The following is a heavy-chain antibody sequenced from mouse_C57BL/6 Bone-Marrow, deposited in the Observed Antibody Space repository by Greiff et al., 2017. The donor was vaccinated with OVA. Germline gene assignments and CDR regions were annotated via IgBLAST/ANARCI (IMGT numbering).Heavy chain of an antibody. CDR1: GYSITSGYY. J-gene: IGHJ3*01. Sequence: EVQLQESGPGLVKPSQSLSLTCSVTGYSITSGYYWNWIRQFPGNKLEWMGYISYDGSNNYNPSLKNRISITRDTSKNQFFLKLNSVTTEDTATYYCARAPFSRFAYWGQGTLVTVSA. CDR3: ARAPFSRFAY. CDR2: ISYDGSN. V-gene: IGHV3-6*01.